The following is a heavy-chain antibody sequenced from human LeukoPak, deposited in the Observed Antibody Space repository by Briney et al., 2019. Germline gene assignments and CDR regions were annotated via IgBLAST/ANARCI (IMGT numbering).Heavy chain of an antibody. D-gene: IGHD1-20*01. J-gene: IGHJ4*02. CDR2: ISSNGGST. Sequence: GGSLRLSCAASGFTFSNYATHWVRQAPGKGLEYVSAISSNGGSTYYANSVKGRFTISRDNSKNKLYLQMGSLRAEDMAVYYCARVSAANWNYFDYWGQGTLVTVSS. CDR1: GFTFSNYA. V-gene: IGHV3-64*01. CDR3: ARVSAANWNYFDY.